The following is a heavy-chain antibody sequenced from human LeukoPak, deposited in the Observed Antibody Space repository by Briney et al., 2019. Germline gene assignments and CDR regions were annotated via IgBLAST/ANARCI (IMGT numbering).Heavy chain of an antibody. V-gene: IGHV3-15*01. J-gene: IGHJ4*02. Sequence: GGSLRLSCAASGFTFSNAWMSWVRQAPGKGLEWVGRIKSKTDGGTTDYAAPVKGRFTISRDDSKNTLYLQMNSLKTGDTAVYYCTTTYYYDSSGYLNQFDYWGQGTLVTVSS. CDR1: GFTFSNAW. CDR3: TTTYYYDSSGYLNQFDY. D-gene: IGHD3-22*01. CDR2: IKSKTDGGTT.